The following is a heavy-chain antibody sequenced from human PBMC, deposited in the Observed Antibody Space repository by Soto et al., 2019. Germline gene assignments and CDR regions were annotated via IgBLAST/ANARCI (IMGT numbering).Heavy chain of an antibody. CDR1: GFSFSTSS. J-gene: IGHJ4*02. D-gene: IGHD3-16*02. CDR3: AKCGYTFPYE. V-gene: IGHV3-23*01. CDR2: ISPSASDT. Sequence: EVQRLESGGDLVQPGGSLRLSCAASGFSFSTSSMAWVRQPPGKGLEWVSAISPSASDTLYADSVKGRFTISRDNFQNSRLLHMTSLISADTAIYYYAKCGYTFPYEWGQGALVTVSS.